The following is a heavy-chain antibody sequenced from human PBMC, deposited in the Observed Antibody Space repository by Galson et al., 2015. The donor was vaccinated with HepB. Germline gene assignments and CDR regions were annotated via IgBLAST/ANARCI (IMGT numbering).Heavy chain of an antibody. CDR2: ISSSSSTI. V-gene: IGHV3-48*02. Sequence: LRLSCAASGFTFSSYSMNWVRQAPGKGLEWVSYISSSSSTIYYADSVKGRFTISRDNAKNSLYLQMNSLRDEDTAVYYCARDLGAVLWFGELLSADSFNYYYYGMDVWGQGTTVTVSS. D-gene: IGHD3-10*01. CDR1: GFTFSSYS. J-gene: IGHJ6*02. CDR3: ARDLGAVLWFGELLSADSFNYYYYGMDV.